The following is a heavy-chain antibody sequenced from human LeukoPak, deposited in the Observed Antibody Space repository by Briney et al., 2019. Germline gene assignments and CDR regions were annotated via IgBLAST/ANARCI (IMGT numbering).Heavy chain of an antibody. D-gene: IGHD2-8*01. J-gene: IGHJ5*02. CDR2: INSADNVE. CDR1: GFSLRSSE. V-gene: IGHV3-48*03. CDR3: ARDTVNGPFVISLDL. Sequence: GGSLRLSCAASGFSLRSSEMNWVRQAPGKGPEWVSHINSADNVESYTDSVRGRFTMSRDNAKDLLYLQMNSLRDEDTAVYYCARDTVNGPFVISLDLWGQGVLVTVSS.